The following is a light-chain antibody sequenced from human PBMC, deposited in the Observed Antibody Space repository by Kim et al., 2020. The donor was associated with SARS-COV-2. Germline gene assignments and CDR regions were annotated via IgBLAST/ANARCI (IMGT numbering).Light chain of an antibody. CDR3: QAGGSSTAV. CDR2: QDR. J-gene: IGLJ3*02. V-gene: IGLV3-1*01. CDR1: RVEDKY. Sequence: VSPEKTASIGCSGARVEDKYAWWKQKKPGQSPVLVINQDRKRPSGIAGRFCGTTAGTTTMLTSRGQQDMDEDDYYSQAGGSSTAVFGRGTQLTVL.